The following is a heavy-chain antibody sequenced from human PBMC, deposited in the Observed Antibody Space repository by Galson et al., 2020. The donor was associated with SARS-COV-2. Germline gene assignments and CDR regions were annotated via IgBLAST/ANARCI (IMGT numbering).Heavy chain of an antibody. V-gene: IGHV1-18*01. CDR2: ISAYNGNT. J-gene: IGHJ3*02. D-gene: IGHD2-2*01. CDR1: GYTFTSYG. Sequence: ASVKVSCKASGYTFTSYGISWVRQAPGQGLEWMGWISAYNGNTNYAQKLQGRVTMTTDTSTSTAYMELRSLRSDDTAVYYCARYDEPDIVVVPAAADAFDIWGQGTMVTVSS. CDR3: ARYDEPDIVVVPAAADAFDI.